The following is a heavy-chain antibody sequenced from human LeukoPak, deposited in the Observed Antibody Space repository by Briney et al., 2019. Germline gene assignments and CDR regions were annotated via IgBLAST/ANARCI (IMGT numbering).Heavy chain of an antibody. CDR3: ARALASITIFGVVTEFDY. CDR2: INPSGGST. J-gene: IGHJ4*02. CDR1: GYTFTSYY. D-gene: IGHD3-3*01. V-gene: IGHV1-46*01. Sequence: ASVKVSCKASGYTFTSYYMHWVRQAPGQGLEWTGIINPSGGSTSYAQKFQGRVTMTRDSSTSTVYMELSSLRSEDTAVYYCARALASITIFGVVTEFDYWGQGTLVTVSS.